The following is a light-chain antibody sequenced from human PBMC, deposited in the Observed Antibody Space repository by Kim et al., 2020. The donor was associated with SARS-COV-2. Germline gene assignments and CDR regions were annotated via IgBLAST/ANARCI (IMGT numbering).Light chain of an antibody. V-gene: IGKV3-20*01. Sequence: IVLTQSPGTLSLSPGERATLSCRASQSVTSNSLAWYQQKPGQAPRLLIYGASSRATGIPDRFSGSGSGTDFTLTISRLEPEDFAVYYCQQSAASRTFGQGTKVDIK. CDR2: GAS. J-gene: IGKJ1*01. CDR3: QQSAASRT. CDR1: QSVTSNS.